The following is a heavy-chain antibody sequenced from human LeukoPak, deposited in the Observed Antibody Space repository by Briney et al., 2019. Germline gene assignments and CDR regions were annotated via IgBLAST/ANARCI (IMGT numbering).Heavy chain of an antibody. J-gene: IGHJ4*02. D-gene: IGHD1-1*01. V-gene: IGHV3-53*01. CDR2: IYSRGDT. CDR3: ARAGPYSHNSFDY. CDR1: GFTVSSNS. Sequence: GGSLRLSCAASGFTVSSNSMNWARQAPGKGLEWVSVIYSRGDTNYADSVKGRFTISRDNSKNTLYLQMNSLRAEDTAVYYCARAGPYSHNSFDYWGQGTLVTVSS.